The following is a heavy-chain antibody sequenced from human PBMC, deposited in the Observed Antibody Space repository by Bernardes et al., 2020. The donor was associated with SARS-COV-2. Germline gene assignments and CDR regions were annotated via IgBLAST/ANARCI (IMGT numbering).Heavy chain of an antibody. Sequence: ASVKVSCKASGYTFTGNYMHWVRQAPGQGLEWMGWINPNSGGTYYAQKFQGRVTMTRDTSISTAYMELSRLRSDDTAVYYCSRVDYGGNSPSFDYLGQGTLVTISS. CDR1: GYTFTGNY. J-gene: IGHJ4*02. V-gene: IGHV1-2*02. CDR3: SRVDYGGNSPSFDY. CDR2: INPNSGGT. D-gene: IGHD4-17*01.